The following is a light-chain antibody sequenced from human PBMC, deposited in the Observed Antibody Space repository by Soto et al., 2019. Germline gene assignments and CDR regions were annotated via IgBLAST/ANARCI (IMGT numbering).Light chain of an antibody. CDR3: QQYANCPST. V-gene: IGKV3-20*01. CDR1: QSVLASQTVSRHS. Sequence: EIVLTQSPGSLSVSPGERATLSCRASQSVLASQTVSRHSLAWYQKNPGQGPTLLNYGATTRATGIPDRFSGSGSGTDFTLSISRLEPEAFAVYYCQQYANCPSTFGQGTRVDLK. J-gene: IGKJ5*01. CDR2: GAT.